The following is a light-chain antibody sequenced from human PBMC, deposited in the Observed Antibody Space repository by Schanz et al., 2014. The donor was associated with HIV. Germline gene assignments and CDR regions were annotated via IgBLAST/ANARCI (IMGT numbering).Light chain of an antibody. CDR1: SSNIGSNY. Sequence: QSVLTQPPSASGTPGQRVTISCSGSSSNIGSNYVFWYQQLPGTAPNLLISRNNQRPSGVPDRFSGSKSGTSASLAISGLRFEDEADYYCAAWDDSLSGRVLGGGTKLTVL. V-gene: IGLV1-47*01. CDR3: AAWDDSLSGRV. CDR2: RNN. J-gene: IGLJ3*02.